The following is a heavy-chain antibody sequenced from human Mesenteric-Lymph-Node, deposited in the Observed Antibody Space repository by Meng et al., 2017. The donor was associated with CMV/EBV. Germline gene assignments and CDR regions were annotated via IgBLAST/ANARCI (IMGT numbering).Heavy chain of an antibody. CDR2: ISYDGGNV. CDR1: GFSFSRHW. V-gene: IGHV3-30*03. D-gene: IGHD6-19*01. CDR3: ARVLSSGWYHYYYGMDV. Sequence: GESLKISCAASGFSFSRHWMTWVRQAPGKGLEWVAVISYDGGNVYYADSMKGRFTISRDNSKNTLYLQMNSLRAEDTAVYYCARVLSSGWYHYYYGMDVWGQGTTVTVSS. J-gene: IGHJ6*02.